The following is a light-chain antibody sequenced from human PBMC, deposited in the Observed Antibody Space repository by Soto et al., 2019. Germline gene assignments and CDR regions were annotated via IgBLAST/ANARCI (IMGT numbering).Light chain of an antibody. CDR2: AAS. CDR3: LQDYSYPYT. J-gene: IGKJ2*01. Sequence: AIQMTQSPSSLSPSVGDRVTITCRASQGIRNDLGWYQQKPGKAPKLLIYAASKLQSGVPSRFIGSGSGAEFTLTITSLQPEDFATYFCLQDYSYPYTFGQGTELEIK. V-gene: IGKV1-6*01. CDR1: QGIRND.